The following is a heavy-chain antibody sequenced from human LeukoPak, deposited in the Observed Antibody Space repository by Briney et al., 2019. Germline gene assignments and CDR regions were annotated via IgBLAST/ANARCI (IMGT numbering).Heavy chain of an antibody. Sequence: GGSLRLSCAASGFTFSDYYMSWIRQAPGKGLEWVSYISSSGSTIYYADSVKGRFTISRDNAKNSLYLQMNSLRAEDTAVYYCASRIGAASGTVFDSWGRGTLVTVSS. CDR1: GFTFSDYY. CDR3: ASRIGAASGTVFDS. CDR2: ISSSGSTI. J-gene: IGHJ4*02. V-gene: IGHV3-11*01. D-gene: IGHD6-13*01.